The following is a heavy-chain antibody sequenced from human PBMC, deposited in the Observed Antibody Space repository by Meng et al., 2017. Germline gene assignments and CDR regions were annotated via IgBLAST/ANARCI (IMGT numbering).Heavy chain of an antibody. CDR2: INHSGST. CDR3: ARGTRGYSYGNDY. V-gene: IGHV4-34*01. D-gene: IGHD5-18*01. J-gene: IGHJ4*02. CDR1: GGSFSGYY. Sequence: QVQLQQWGAGLLKPSETLSLTCAVYGGSFSGYYWSWIRQPPGKGLEWIGEINHSGSTNYNPSLKSRVTISVDTSKNQFSLKLSSVTAADTAVYYCARGTRGYSYGNDYWGQGTLVTGSS.